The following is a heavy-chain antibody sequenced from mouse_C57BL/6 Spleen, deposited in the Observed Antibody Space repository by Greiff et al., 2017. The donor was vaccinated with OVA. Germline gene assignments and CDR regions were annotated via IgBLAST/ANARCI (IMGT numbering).Heavy chain of an antibody. D-gene: IGHD2-2*01. CDR3: AREGGGSTMVKGDYFDD. V-gene: IGHV1-64*01. CDR1: GYTFTSYW. CDR2: IHPNSGST. Sequence: VLLQQPGAELVKPGASVKLSCKASGYTFTSYWMHWVKQRPGQGLEWIGMIHPNSGSTNYNEKFKSKATLTVDKSSSTAYMQLSSLTSEDSAVYYCAREGGGSTMVKGDYFDDWGQGTTLTVSA. J-gene: IGHJ2*01.